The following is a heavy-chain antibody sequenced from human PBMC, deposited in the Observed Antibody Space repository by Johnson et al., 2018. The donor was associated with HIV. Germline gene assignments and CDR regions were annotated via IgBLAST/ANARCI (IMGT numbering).Heavy chain of an antibody. CDR1: GFTFSSYG. Sequence: QVQLVESGGGVVQPGRSLRLSCAASGFTFSSYGMHWVRQAPGKGLEWGAVISYAGSNKYYADSVKGRFTISRDKSKNTLYLQMNSLRAEDTAVYYCASSESFGAFDIWGRGTMVTVSS. CDR2: ISYAGSNK. D-gene: IGHD1-26*01. J-gene: IGHJ3*02. CDR3: ASSESFGAFDI. V-gene: IGHV3-30*03.